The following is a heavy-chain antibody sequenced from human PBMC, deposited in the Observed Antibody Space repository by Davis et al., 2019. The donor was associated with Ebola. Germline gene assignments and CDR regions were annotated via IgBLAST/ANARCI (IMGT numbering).Heavy chain of an antibody. D-gene: IGHD7-27*01. CDR1: GFTFSESW. CDR2: IMHDGSEK. J-gene: IGHJ4*02. CDR3: ATDNWGPAL. V-gene: IGHV3-7*01. Sequence: GESLKISCAASGFTFSESWMAWVRQAPGRGLEWLANIMHDGSEKYSAGPVPGRFTITRDHAKKSLYLEMNSLRAEDTAVYYCATDNWGPALWGQGTLLTVSS.